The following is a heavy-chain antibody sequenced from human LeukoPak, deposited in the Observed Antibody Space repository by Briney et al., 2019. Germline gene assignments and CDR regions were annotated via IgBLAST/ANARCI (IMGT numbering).Heavy chain of an antibody. Sequence: SETLSLTCTVSGGSISSYYWSWIRQPPGKGLEWIGYIYYSGSTNYNPSLKSRVTISVDTSKNQFSLKLSSVAAADTAVYYCARGGVGFLEWYYYYMDVWGKGTTVTVSS. CDR1: GGSISSYY. V-gene: IGHV4-59*08. CDR3: ARGGVGFLEWYYYYMDV. D-gene: IGHD3-3*02. J-gene: IGHJ6*03. CDR2: IYYSGST.